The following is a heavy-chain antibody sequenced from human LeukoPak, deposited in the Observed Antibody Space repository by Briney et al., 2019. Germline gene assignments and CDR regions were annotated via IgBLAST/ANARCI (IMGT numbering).Heavy chain of an antibody. D-gene: IGHD1-26*01. CDR3: ARALTANSGSYYNYYYYMDV. CDR1: GGTFSSYA. V-gene: IGHV1-69*05. J-gene: IGHJ6*03. CDR2: IIPIFGTA. Sequence: ASVKVSCKASGGTFSSYASSWVRRAPGQGLEWMGGIIPIFGTANYAQKFQGRVTITTDESTSTAYMELSSLRSEDTAVYYCARALTANSGSYYNYYYYMDVWGKGTTVTVSS.